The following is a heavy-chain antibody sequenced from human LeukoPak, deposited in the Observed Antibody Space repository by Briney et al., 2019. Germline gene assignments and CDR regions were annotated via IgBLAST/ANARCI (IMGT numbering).Heavy chain of an antibody. CDR1: GGSIGRSSYF. Sequence: SGTLSLTCSVSGGSIGRSSYFWGWIRQPPGKGPEWIGSIYYSGSTYYNPSLRRRVTISVDTSKNQFSLKFSSVTAADTAIYYCARVFEMATIRKLYYFDHWGQGTLVTVSS. CDR2: IYYSGST. CDR3: ARVFEMATIRKLYYFDH. V-gene: IGHV4-39*01. D-gene: IGHD5-24*01. J-gene: IGHJ4*02.